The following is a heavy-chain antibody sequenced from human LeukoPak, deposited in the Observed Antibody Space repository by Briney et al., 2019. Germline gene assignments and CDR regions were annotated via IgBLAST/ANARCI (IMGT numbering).Heavy chain of an antibody. J-gene: IGHJ5*02. Sequence: SETLSLTCTVSGGSISSYYWSWIRQPAGKGLEWIGRIYTSGSTNYNPSLKSRVTMSVDTSKNQFSLKLSSVTAADTAVYYCARARGYYDSSGYYYVWFDPWGQGTLVTVSS. V-gene: IGHV4-4*07. CDR2: IYTSGST. CDR3: ARARGYYDSSGYYYVWFDP. CDR1: GGSISSYY. D-gene: IGHD3-22*01.